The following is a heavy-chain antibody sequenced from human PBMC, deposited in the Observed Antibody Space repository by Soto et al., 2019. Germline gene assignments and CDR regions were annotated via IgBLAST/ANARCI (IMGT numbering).Heavy chain of an antibody. Sequence: QLQLQESGSGLVKPSQTLSLTCAVSGGSISSGGYSWSWIRQPPGKGLEWIGYIYHSGSTYYNASLESRVTISVDRSKNQFSLNLSSVTAADTAVYYCAAGGGLPRYYWGQGTLVTVSS. J-gene: IGHJ4*02. CDR2: IYHSGST. V-gene: IGHV4-30-2*01. CDR1: GGSISSGGYS. D-gene: IGHD5-12*01. CDR3: AAGGGLPRYY.